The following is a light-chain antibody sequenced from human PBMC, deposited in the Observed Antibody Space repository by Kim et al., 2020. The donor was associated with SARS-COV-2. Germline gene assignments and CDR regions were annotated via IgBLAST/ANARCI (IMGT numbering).Light chain of an antibody. CDR3: QSYDSSLSGSGV. V-gene: IGLV1-40*01. CDR1: SSNIGAGYD. Sequence: VTISCTGSSSNIGAGYDVNWYQQLPGTAPKRLIYGNRNRPSGVPDRFSGSKSGTSASLAITGLQAEDEADYYCQSYDSSLSGSGVFGTGTKVTVL. J-gene: IGLJ1*01. CDR2: GNR.